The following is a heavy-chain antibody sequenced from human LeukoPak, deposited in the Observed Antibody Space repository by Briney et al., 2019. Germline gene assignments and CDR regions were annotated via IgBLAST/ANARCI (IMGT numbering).Heavy chain of an antibody. V-gene: IGHV3-48*01. CDR2: ITSSGTTI. CDR3: ARDYAGSYYSFGY. D-gene: IGHD1-26*01. Sequence: GGSLRLSCAASGFTFSSYSMNWVRQAPGKGLEWVSFITSSGTTIYYADSVRGRFTISRDNAKNSLYLQMHTLRAEDTAVYYCARDYAGSYYSFGYWGQGALVTVSS. CDR1: GFTFSSYS. J-gene: IGHJ4*02.